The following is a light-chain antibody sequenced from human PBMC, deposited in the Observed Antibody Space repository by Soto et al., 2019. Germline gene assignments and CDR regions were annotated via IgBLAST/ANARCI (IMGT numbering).Light chain of an antibody. V-gene: IGKV3-20*01. J-gene: IGKJ1*01. CDR1: QSLSGNY. CDR3: QQYGSSPRT. CDR2: GAS. Sequence: EVVLTQSPGTLSLSPGDRVALSCRASQSLSGNYLAWYQQKPGQAPRLLIYGASIRLTGIPDRFSGSGSGTDFTLTISRLEPEDFEVYYCQQYGSSPRTFGQGTKVEIK.